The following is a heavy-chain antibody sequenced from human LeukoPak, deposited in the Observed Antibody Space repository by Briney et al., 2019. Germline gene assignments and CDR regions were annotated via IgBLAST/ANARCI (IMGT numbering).Heavy chain of an antibody. CDR3: ARRNVHYYGMDV. J-gene: IGHJ6*02. D-gene: IGHD6-6*01. CDR2: ISAYNGNT. V-gene: IGHV1-18*01. Sequence: ASVKVSCKASGYTFTSYGISWVRQAPGQGLEWMGWISAYNGNTNYAQKFQGRVTMTRNTSISTAYMELSSLRSEDTAVYYCARRNVHYYGMDVWGQGTTVTVSS. CDR1: GYTFTSYG.